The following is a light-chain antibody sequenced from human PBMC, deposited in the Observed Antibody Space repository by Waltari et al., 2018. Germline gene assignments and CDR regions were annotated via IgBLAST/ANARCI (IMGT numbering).Light chain of an antibody. Sequence: QSALTHPASVSGSPGQAITISCTGTRSDVGGYNYVSWYQQHPGKAPKLMIYEVSNRPSGVSNRFSGSKSGNTASLTISGLQAEDEADYYCSSYTSSSTVVFGGGTKLTVL. J-gene: IGLJ2*01. CDR1: RSDVGGYNY. CDR2: EVS. CDR3: SSYTSSSTVV. V-gene: IGLV2-14*01.